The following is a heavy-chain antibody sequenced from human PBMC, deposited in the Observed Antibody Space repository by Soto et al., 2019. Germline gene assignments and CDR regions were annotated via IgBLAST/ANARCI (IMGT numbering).Heavy chain of an antibody. D-gene: IGHD3-3*01. J-gene: IGHJ5*02. CDR1: GFTFSSYW. CDR2: INSDGSST. Sequence: EVQLVESGGGLVQPGGSLRLSCAASGFTFSSYWMHWVRQAPGKGLVWVSRINSDGSSTSYADSVKGRFTISRDNARNTLYLQMNSLRAEDTAVYYCARDPVLYDFWSGISPERNWFDPWGQGTLVTVSS. CDR3: ARDPVLYDFWSGISPERNWFDP. V-gene: IGHV3-74*01.